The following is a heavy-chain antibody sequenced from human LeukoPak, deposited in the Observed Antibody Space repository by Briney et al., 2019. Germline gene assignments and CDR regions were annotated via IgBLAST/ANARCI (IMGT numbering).Heavy chain of an antibody. J-gene: IGHJ5*02. CDR1: GYTFTSYG. Sequence: ASVKVSCKASGYTFTSYGISWVRQAPGQGLEWMGIINPSGGSTSYAQNFQGRVTMTRDTSTSTVYMELSSLRSEDTAVYYCARDSRRDYASGIPWFDPWGQGTLVIVSS. CDR2: INPSGGST. V-gene: IGHV1-46*01. CDR3: ARDSRRDYASGIPWFDP. D-gene: IGHD3-10*01.